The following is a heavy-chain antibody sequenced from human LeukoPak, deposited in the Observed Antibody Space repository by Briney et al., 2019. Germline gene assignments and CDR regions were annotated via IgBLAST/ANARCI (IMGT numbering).Heavy chain of an antibody. CDR2: IYTSGST. V-gene: IGHV4-61*02. D-gene: IGHD3-3*01. Sequence: SQTLSLTCTVSGGSISSGSYYWSWIRHPAGKGLEWIGRIYTSGSTNYNPSLKSRVTISVDTSKNQFSLKLSSVTAADTAVYYCARDQYYEFWSGSTLAAPRYYHYYMDVWGKGTTVTVSS. J-gene: IGHJ6*03. CDR3: ARDQYYEFWSGSTLAAPRYYHYYMDV. CDR1: GGSISSGSYY.